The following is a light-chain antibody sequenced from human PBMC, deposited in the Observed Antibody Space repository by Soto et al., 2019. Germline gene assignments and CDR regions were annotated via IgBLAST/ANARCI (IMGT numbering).Light chain of an antibody. CDR3: AQTNTFPYA. J-gene: IGKJ2*01. Sequence: DIQMTQSPSSVSASVGDRVIITCRASQGLSTWLAWYQQKPGRAPKLLIYAASSLQSGVPSRCSGSGSGTDFSLTISSLQPEGFAAYYCAQTNTFPYAFGQGTKLEIK. V-gene: IGKV1-12*01. CDR2: AAS. CDR1: QGLSTW.